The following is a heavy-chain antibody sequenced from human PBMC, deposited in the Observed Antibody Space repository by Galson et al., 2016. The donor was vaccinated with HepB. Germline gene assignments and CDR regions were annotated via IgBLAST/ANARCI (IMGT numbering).Heavy chain of an antibody. J-gene: IGHJ4*02. CDR3: SKGGDPLLAY. CDR1: GYSFSNFY. V-gene: IGHV1-46*01. CDR2: IDPSGGAT. D-gene: IGHD3-16*01. Sequence: SVKVSCKASGYSFSNFYMHWVRQAPGQGLEWLGLIDPSGGATTYAQKFQDRVTMTRDTSPTTVYLDLRSLRSDDTAVYYCSKGGDPLLAYWGQGTLVTVSS.